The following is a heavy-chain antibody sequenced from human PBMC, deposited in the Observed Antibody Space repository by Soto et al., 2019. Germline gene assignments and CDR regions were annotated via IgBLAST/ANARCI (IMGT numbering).Heavy chain of an antibody. Sequence: QLQLQESGPGLVKPSETLSLTCTVSGGSISSSSYYWGWIRPPPGRGLEWIGSIYYSGSTYYNPSLKSRVTISVDTSKNQFSLKLSSVTAADTAVYYCARRNSGSYIDYWGQGTLVTVSS. CDR1: GGSISSSSYY. CDR2: IYYSGST. CDR3: ARRNSGSYIDY. V-gene: IGHV4-39*01. D-gene: IGHD1-26*01. J-gene: IGHJ4*02.